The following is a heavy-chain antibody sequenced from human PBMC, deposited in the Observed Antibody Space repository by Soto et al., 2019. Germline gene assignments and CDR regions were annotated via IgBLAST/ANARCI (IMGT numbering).Heavy chain of an antibody. D-gene: IGHD3-16*01. CDR3: AKDPAPATWGGWYMDV. V-gene: IGHV3-30*18. J-gene: IGHJ6*03. CDR1: GFTFSNYG. Sequence: QVQLVESGGGVVQPGRSLRLSCAVSGFTFSNYGIHWVRQAPGKGLEWVAVISHDGTNKYYADSVKGRFTISRDNSRNTLYLQMNSLRAEDTAVYYCAKDPAPATWGGWYMDVWGKGTTVTVSS. CDR2: ISHDGTNK.